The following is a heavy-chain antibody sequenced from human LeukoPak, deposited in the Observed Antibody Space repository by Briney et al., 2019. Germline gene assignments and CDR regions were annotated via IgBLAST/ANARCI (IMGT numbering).Heavy chain of an antibody. CDR3: ARHFGGYSYGPPRWRY. CDR1: GDSVSSNSAA. J-gene: IGHJ4*02. D-gene: IGHD5-18*01. CDR2: TYYRSKWYN. V-gene: IGHV6-1*01. Sequence: SQTLSLTCAISGDSVSSNSAAWNWIRQSPSRGLEWLGRTYYRSKWYNDYAVSVKSRITINPDTSKNQFSLKLSSVTAADTAVYYCARHFGGYSYGPPRWRYWGQGTLVTVSS.